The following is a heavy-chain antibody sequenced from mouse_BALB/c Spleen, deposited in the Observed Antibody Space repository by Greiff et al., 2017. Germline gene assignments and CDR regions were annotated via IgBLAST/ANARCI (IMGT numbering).Heavy chain of an antibody. J-gene: IGHJ4*01. CDR3: ARGTGSYAMDY. D-gene: IGHD4-1*01. Sequence: EVKVVESGGGLVQPGGSLRLSCATSGFTFTDYYMSWVRQPPGKALEWLGFIRNKANGYTTEYSASVKGRFTISRDNSQSILYLQMNTLRAEDSATYYCARGTGSYAMDYWGQGTSVTVSS. CDR2: IRNKANGYTT. V-gene: IGHV7-3*02. CDR1: GFTFTDYY.